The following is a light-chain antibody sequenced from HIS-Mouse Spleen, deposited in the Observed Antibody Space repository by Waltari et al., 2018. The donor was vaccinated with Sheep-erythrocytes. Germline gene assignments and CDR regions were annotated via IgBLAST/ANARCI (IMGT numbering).Light chain of an antibody. CDR2: QGS. V-gene: IGLV3-1*01. CDR3: QAWDSSTAWV. Sequence: SYELTQPPSVSVSPGQTASITCSGDKLGDKYACWYQQKPGQSPVLVIYQGSKRPSGVPERFSGCNSGNTATLTISGTQAMEEADDYCQAWDSSTAWVFGGGTKLTVL. J-gene: IGLJ3*02. CDR1: KLGDKY.